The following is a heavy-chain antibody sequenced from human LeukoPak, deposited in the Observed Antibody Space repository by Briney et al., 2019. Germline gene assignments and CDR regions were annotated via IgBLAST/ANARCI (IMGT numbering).Heavy chain of an antibody. CDR1: GGSFSGYY. CDR3: ARGRPTAVAGTNYFDY. CDR2: INHSGST. V-gene: IGHV4-34*01. J-gene: IGHJ4*02. D-gene: IGHD6-19*01. Sequence: SETLSLTCAVYGGSFSGYYWSWIRQPPGKGLEWIGEINHSGSTNYNPSLKSRVTISVDTSKNQFSLKLSSVTAADTAVYYCARGRPTAVAGTNYFDYWGQGTLVTVSS.